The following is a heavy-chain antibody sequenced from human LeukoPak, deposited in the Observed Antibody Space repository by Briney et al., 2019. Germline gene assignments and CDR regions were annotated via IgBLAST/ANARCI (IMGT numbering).Heavy chain of an antibody. V-gene: IGHV4-4*07. CDR2: IYSTVST. CDR1: GGSVRSYW. Sequence: SETLSLTFGVSGGSVRSYWWGWVRQPAGKGLEWLGRIYSTVSTRFNPSLKSRPTLSIDTSTNQFSLTLTSVTAADTAVYFCARQGYRVSFHFLDYWSQGTVVAVSS. J-gene: IGHJ4*02. D-gene: IGHD5/OR15-5a*01. CDR3: ARQGYRVSFHFLDY.